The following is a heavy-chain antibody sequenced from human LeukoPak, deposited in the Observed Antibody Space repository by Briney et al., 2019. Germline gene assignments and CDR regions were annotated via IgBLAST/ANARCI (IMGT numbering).Heavy chain of an antibody. Sequence: WIRQPPGKGLEWVSGISGSGDTTDYADSVKGRFTISRDNSRNTLYLQMNSLRAEDTALYYCTNGLHGGQLLVPFDSWGQGTLVTVSS. D-gene: IGHD6-13*01. CDR3: TNGLHGGQLLVPFDS. CDR2: ISGSGDTT. J-gene: IGHJ4*02. V-gene: IGHV3-23*01.